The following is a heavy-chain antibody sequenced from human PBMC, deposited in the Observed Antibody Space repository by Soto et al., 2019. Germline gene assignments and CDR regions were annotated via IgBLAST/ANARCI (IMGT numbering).Heavy chain of an antibody. CDR3: ARGSTAGGAPGVLDY. CDR2: ISSSSSYI. V-gene: IGHV3-21*01. Sequence: PGGSLRLSCAASGFTFSSYSMNWVRQAPGKGLEWVSSISSSSSYIYYADSVKGRFTISRDNAKNSLYLQMNSLRAEDTAVYYCARGSTAGGAPGVLDYWGQGTLVTVSS. D-gene: IGHD1-26*01. J-gene: IGHJ4*02. CDR1: GFTFSSYS.